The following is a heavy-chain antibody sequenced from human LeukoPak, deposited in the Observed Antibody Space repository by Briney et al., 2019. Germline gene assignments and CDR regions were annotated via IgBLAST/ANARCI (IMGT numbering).Heavy chain of an antibody. CDR1: GGSISSSSYY. CDR2: IYYNGST. Sequence: PSETLSLTCTVSGGSISSSSYYWGWIRQPPGKGLEWIGSIYYNGSTYYNPSLKSRVTISVDTSKNQFSLKLSSVTAADTAVYYCARSPGHPSLFDYWGQGTLVTVSS. D-gene: IGHD1-14*01. CDR3: ARSPGHPSLFDY. V-gene: IGHV4-39*01. J-gene: IGHJ4*02.